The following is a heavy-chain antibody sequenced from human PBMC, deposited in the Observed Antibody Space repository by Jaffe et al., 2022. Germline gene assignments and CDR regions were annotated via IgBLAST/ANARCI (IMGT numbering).Heavy chain of an antibody. J-gene: IGHJ6*03. V-gene: IGHV3-49*04. CDR3: TRDTSLVVPAAASGTKTDYYYYYMDV. CDR2: IRSKAYGGTT. Sequence: EVQLVESGGGLVQPGRSLRLSCTASGFTFGDYAMSWVRQAPGKGLEWVGFIRSKAYGGTTEYAASVKGRFTISRDDSKSIAYLQMNSLKTEDTAVYYCTRDTSLVVPAAASGTKTDYYYYYMDVWGKGTTVTVSS. D-gene: IGHD2-2*01. CDR1: GFTFGDYA.